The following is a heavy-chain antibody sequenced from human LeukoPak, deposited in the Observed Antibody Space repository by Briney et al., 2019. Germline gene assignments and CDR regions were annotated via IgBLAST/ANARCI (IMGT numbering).Heavy chain of an antibody. J-gene: IGHJ4*02. Sequence: GGSLRLSCAASGFTFSSYEMNWVRQAPGKGLEWVSYISSSGSTTYYAESVKGRFTISRDNAKNSLYLQMSSLSAEDTAVYYCARGGTPRRGYWGQGTLVTVSS. CDR2: ISSSGSTT. V-gene: IGHV3-48*03. CDR3: ARGGTPRRGY. CDR1: GFTFSSYE. D-gene: IGHD1-26*01.